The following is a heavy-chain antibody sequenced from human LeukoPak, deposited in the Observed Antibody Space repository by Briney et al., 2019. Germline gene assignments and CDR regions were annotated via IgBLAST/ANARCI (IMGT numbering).Heavy chain of an antibody. J-gene: IGHJ4*02. CDR3: ARLPGYCSGGSCYFDY. CDR1: GYSFTTYW. CDR2: IYPGDSDT. Sequence: GESLKISCKASGYSFTTYWIAWVRQMPGQGLEWMGIIYPGDSDTRYSPSFQGQVTISADKSISTAYLQWSSLKASDTAMYYCARLPGYCSGGSCYFDYWGQGTLVTVSS. V-gene: IGHV5-51*01. D-gene: IGHD2-15*01.